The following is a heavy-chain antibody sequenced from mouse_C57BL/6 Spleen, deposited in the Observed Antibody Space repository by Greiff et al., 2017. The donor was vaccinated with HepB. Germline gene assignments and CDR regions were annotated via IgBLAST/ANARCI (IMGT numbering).Heavy chain of an antibody. Sequence: QVQLQQSGAELVKPGASVKMSCKASGYTFTSYWITWVKQRPGQGLEWIGDIYPGSGSTNYNEKFKSKATLTVDTSSSTAYMQLSILTSEDSAVYYCACYGNYEGYAMDYWGQGTSVTVSS. CDR3: ACYGNYEGYAMDY. CDR1: GYTFTSYW. J-gene: IGHJ4*01. V-gene: IGHV1-55*01. CDR2: IYPGSGST. D-gene: IGHD2-1*01.